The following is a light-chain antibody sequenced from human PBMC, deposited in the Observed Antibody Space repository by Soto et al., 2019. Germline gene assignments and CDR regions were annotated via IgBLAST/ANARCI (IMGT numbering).Light chain of an antibody. J-gene: IGLJ1*01. V-gene: IGLV2-11*01. CDR3: CSYVGGYSYV. CDR2: DVS. CDR1: SSDVGDYNS. Sequence: QSALTQPRSVSGSPGQSVTVSCIGTSSDVGDYNSVSWYQQHPGKAPKPMIYDVSKRPSGVPDRFSGSKSGNTASLTISGLQAEDEADYYCCSYVGGYSYVFGIGTKVTVL.